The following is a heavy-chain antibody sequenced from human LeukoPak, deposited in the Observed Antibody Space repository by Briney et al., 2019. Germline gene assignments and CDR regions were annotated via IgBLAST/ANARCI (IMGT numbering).Heavy chain of an antibody. J-gene: IGHJ4*02. CDR2: ISSSRTTI. V-gene: IGHV3-48*01. Sequence: GGSLRLSCAASGFTFRMYSMNWVRQAPGKGLEWVSYISSSRTTIYYADSVKGRFTISRDNAKNSLYLQMNSLRAEDTAVYYCAKSIVVVPAAFDYWGQGTLVTVSS. D-gene: IGHD2-2*01. CDR3: AKSIVVVPAAFDY. CDR1: GFTFRMYS.